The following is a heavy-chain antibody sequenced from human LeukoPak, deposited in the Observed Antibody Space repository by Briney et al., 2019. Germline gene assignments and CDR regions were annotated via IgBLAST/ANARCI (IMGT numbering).Heavy chain of an antibody. V-gene: IGHV3-21*01. Sequence: RGSLRLSCVASGLSLSTYSMNWVRQAPEKGLEWVSSISATTDYIYYADSVRGRFTISRDNAKNSLFLQMGSLRVEDTAVYYCVREDGIVGLSSGFGVWGQGTMVTVSS. CDR1: GLSLSTYS. CDR2: ISATTDYI. CDR3: VREDGIVGLSSGFGV. J-gene: IGHJ3*01. D-gene: IGHD1-26*01.